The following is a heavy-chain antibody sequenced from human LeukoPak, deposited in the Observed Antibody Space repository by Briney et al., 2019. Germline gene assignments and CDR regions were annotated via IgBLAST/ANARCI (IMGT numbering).Heavy chain of an antibody. J-gene: IGHJ4*02. CDR2: ISAYNGHT. Sequence: ASVKVSCKASGYTFTDYDITWVRQAPGQGLEWMGWISAYNGHTNYALKLQGRITVTTDTSTSTSYMELRSLRSDDTAVYYCARRGLGTTQRYFEYWGQGTLVIVSS. CDR3: ARRGLGTTQRYFEY. V-gene: IGHV1-18*01. D-gene: IGHD1-7*01. CDR1: GYTFTDYD.